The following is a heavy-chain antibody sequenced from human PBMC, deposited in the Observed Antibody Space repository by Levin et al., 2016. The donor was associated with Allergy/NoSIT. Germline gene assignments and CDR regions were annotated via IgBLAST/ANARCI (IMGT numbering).Heavy chain of an antibody. Sequence: SETLSLTCAVYGGSSSGYHWSWIRQPPGKGLEWIGEINHSGSTNCNPSLKSRVTISVDTSKNQFSLKLSSVTAADTAVYYCARFDRGYDSSGYQIDAFDIWGQGTMVTVSS. V-gene: IGHV4-34*01. CDR3: ARFDRGYDSSGYQIDAFDI. CDR2: INHSGST. D-gene: IGHD3-22*01. J-gene: IGHJ3*02. CDR1: GGSSSGYH.